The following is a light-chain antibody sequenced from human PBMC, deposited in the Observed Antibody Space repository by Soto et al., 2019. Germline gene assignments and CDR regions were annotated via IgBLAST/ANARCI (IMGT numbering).Light chain of an antibody. V-gene: IGKV1-33*01. CDR2: DAS. CDR3: QQYDKLVT. J-gene: IGKJ1*01. Sequence: DIQMTQSPSALSASTGDRVTITCQASQDIRNYLNWYQQKPGKAPKLLIYDASKLQTGVPSRFRGSGSGTTFTFIISSLQPEEFAIYYCQQYDKLVTFGQGTKVEMK. CDR1: QDIRNY.